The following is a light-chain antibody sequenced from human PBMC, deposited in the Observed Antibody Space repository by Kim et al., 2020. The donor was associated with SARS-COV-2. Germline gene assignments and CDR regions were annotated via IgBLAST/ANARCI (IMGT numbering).Light chain of an antibody. CDR2: KAS. V-gene: IGKV1-5*03. J-gene: IGKJ1*01. Sequence: ASVGDRVTITCRASQSISSWLAWYQQKPGKAPKLLIYKASSLESGVPSRFSGSGSGTEFTLTISSLQPDDFATYYCQQYNSYPVTFGQGTKVDIK. CDR3: QQYNSYPVT. CDR1: QSISSW.